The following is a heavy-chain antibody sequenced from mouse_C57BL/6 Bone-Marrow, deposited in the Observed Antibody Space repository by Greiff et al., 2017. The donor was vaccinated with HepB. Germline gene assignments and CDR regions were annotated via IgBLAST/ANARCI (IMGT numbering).Heavy chain of an antibody. CDR1: GYTFTSYG. CDR2: IYPRSGNT. Sequence: QVQLQQSGAELARPGASVKLSCKASGYTFTSYGISWVKQRTGQGLEWIGEIYPRSGNTYYNEKFKGKATLTADKSSSTAYMELRSLTSEDSAVYFCAIKGAYYYGSSLWYCDVGGTGTTVTVFS. J-gene: IGHJ1*03. CDR3: AIKGAYYYGSSLWYCDV. D-gene: IGHD1-1*01. V-gene: IGHV1-81*01.